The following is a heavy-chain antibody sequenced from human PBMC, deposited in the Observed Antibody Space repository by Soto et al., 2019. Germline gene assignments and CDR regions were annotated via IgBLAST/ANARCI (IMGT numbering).Heavy chain of an antibody. CDR3: ASATYYDFGSGAYYYYGMDV. CDR1: GGTFSSYA. Sequence: QVQLVQSGAEVKKPGSSVKVSCKASGGTFSSYAISWVRQAPGQGLEWVGGIIPIFGTANYAQTFQGRVTITADESTSTAYLELSRLRSEDTAVYYCASATYYDFGSGAYYYYGMDVWGQGTTVTVSS. J-gene: IGHJ6*02. CDR2: IIPIFGTA. D-gene: IGHD3-3*01. V-gene: IGHV1-69*12.